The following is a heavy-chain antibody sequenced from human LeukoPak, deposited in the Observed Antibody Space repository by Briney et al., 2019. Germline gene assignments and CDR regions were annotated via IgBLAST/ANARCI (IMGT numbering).Heavy chain of an antibody. Sequence: SETLSLTCTVSGGSISSYYWSWIRQPAGRGLEWIGEINHSGSTNYNPSLKSRVTISVDTSKNQFSLKLSSVTAADTAVYYCARVRITMVRGGITRSFDPWGQGTLVTVSS. CDR3: ARVRITMVRGGITRSFDP. V-gene: IGHV4-34*01. CDR1: GGSISSYY. CDR2: INHSGST. D-gene: IGHD3-10*01. J-gene: IGHJ5*02.